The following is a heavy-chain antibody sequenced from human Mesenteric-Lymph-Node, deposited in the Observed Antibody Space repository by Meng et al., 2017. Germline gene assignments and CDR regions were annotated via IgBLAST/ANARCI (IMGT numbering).Heavy chain of an antibody. CDR3: AHSIVVDGYFDY. CDR1: GFILRTSGVG. J-gene: IGHJ4*02. Sequence: QITLEEAGPTLVQPTHTLTLTCNFSGFILRTSGVGVGWIRQPQGKALEWLALIYCDDDKRYSPSLKSRLTITKDTSKNQVVLTMTNMDPVDTATYYCAHSIVVDGYFDYWGQGTLVTVSS. CDR2: IYCDDDK. D-gene: IGHD2-15*01. V-gene: IGHV2-5*02.